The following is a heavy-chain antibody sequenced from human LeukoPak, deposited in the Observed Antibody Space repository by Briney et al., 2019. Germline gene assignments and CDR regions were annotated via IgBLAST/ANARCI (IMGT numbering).Heavy chain of an antibody. Sequence: GGSQRLSCVASGFTFSNHAMTWVRQAPGKGLEWVSAISADAVDTFYAPSVKGRSTISRDNSKNTMYLQINSLRAEDTAIYYCAKVNSGSYYGYFDYWGQGTLVTVSS. V-gene: IGHV3-23*01. CDR1: GFTFSNHA. CDR3: AKVNSGSYYGYFDY. CDR2: ISADAVDT. D-gene: IGHD1-26*01. J-gene: IGHJ4*02.